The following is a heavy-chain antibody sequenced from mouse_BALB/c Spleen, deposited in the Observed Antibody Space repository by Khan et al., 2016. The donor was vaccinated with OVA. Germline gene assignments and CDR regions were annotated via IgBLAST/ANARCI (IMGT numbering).Heavy chain of an antibody. V-gene: IGHV2-6-1*01. D-gene: IGHD2-10*01. CDR3: ARQPYYHYNIMDY. Sequence: QVQLKQSGPGLVAPSQSLSITCTISGFSLTNYGVHWVRQPPGKGLEWLVVIWSDGSTTYNSALKSRLTISTEKSEGNVFLKMNSLQTYDTAIYFCARQPYYHYNIMDYWGQGTSVTVSS. CDR2: IWSDGST. J-gene: IGHJ4*01. CDR1: GFSLTNYG.